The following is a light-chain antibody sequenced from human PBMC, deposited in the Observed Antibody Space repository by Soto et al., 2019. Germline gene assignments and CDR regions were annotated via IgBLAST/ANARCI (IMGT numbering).Light chain of an antibody. CDR1: SSDVGGYNS. Sequence: QSALTQPASVSGSPGQSIAISCTGTSSDVGGYNSVSWYQQHPGKAPKLMIYNVSNRPSGVSDRFSGSKSGNPASLTISGLQAEDEADYYCSSYTSSNTYVFGTGTKLTVL. CDR3: SSYTSSNTYV. CDR2: NVS. J-gene: IGLJ1*01. V-gene: IGLV2-14*03.